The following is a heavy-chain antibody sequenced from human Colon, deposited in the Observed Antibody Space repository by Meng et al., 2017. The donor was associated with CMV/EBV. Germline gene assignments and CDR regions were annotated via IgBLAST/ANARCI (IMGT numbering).Heavy chain of an antibody. CDR1: GASITSYY. CDR3: ARDSNLSGLAY. V-gene: IGHV4-4*07. D-gene: IGHD3-10*01. J-gene: IGHJ4*02. CDR2: VYISGNT. Sequence: QVQLRESGPGLVKPSETLSLTCTVSGASITSYYWSWIRQPAGKGLEWIGRVYISGNTNYNPSLKSRVTMSIDTSKNQLSLNTRSVTAADTAVYYCARDSNLSGLAYWGQGTLVTVPS.